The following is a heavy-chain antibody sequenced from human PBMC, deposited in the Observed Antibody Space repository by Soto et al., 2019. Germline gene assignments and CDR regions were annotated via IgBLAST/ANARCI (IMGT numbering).Heavy chain of an antibody. J-gene: IGHJ6*02. V-gene: IGHV3-11*01. D-gene: IGHD4-17*01. CDR2: ISSSGSTI. Sequence: GSLRLSCAASGFTFSDYYMSWIRQSPGKGLEWVSYISSSGSTIYYADSVKGRFTISRDNAKNSLYLQMNSLRAEDTAVYYCARVDYGDYYYYGMDVWGQGTTVTVSS. CDR1: GFTFSDYY. CDR3: ARVDYGDYYYYGMDV.